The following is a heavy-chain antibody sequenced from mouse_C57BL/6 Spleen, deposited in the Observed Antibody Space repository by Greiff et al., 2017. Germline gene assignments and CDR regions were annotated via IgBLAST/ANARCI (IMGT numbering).Heavy chain of an antibody. CDR3: ARDSTGAMDY. V-gene: IGHV3-1*01. CDR2: ISYSGST. J-gene: IGHJ4*01. D-gene: IGHD1-1*01. CDR1: GYSITSGYD. Sequence: VQLQQSGPGMVKPSQSLSLTCTVTGYSITSGYDWHWIRHFPGNKLEWMGYISYSGSTNYNQSLKSRISITHDTSKNHFFLKLNSVTTEDTATYYCARDSTGAMDYWGQGTSVTVSS.